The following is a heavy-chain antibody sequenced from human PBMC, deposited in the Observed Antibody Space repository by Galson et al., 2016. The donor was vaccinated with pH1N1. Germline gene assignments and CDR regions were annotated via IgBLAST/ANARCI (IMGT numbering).Heavy chain of an antibody. CDR1: GDSISNYY. V-gene: IGHV4-59*01. CDR3: AREWDHTLDV. Sequence: VTLSLTCTVSGDSISNYYWSWIRQPPGKGLEWIGYIFYTGTTTNYNPSFESRVSMSIDTSRTQFSLKMTSVTTADTAVYYCAREWDHTLDVWGQGTTVTVSS. CDR2: IFYTGTTT. D-gene: IGHD1-26*01. J-gene: IGHJ6*02.